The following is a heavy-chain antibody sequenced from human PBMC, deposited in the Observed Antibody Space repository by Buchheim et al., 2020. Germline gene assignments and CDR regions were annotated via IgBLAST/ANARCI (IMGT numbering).Heavy chain of an antibody. CDR2: ISYDGSNK. CDR1: GFTFSSYA. CDR3: ARGGDSGWQSYYFDY. J-gene: IGHJ4*02. D-gene: IGHD6-19*01. V-gene: IGHV3-30-3*01. Sequence: QVQLVESGGGVVQPGRSLRLSCAASGFTFSSYAMHWVRQAPGKGLEWVAVISYDGSNKYYADSVKGRFTISRDNSKNTLYLQMNSLRAEDTAVYYCARGGDSGWQSYYFDYWGQGTL.